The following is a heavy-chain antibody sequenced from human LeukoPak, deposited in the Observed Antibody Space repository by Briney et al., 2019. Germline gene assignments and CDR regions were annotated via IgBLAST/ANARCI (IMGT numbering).Heavy chain of an antibody. CDR1: GFTFSSYA. Sequence: QPGRSLRLSCAASGFTFSSYAMHWVRQAPGKGLEWVAVISYDGSNKYYADSVKGRFTISRDNSKTTLYLQMNSLRAEDTAVYYCAREDYGSGSYSDWGQGTLVTVSS. CDR3: AREDYGSGSYSD. CDR2: ISYDGSNK. D-gene: IGHD3-10*01. V-gene: IGHV3-30*04. J-gene: IGHJ4*02.